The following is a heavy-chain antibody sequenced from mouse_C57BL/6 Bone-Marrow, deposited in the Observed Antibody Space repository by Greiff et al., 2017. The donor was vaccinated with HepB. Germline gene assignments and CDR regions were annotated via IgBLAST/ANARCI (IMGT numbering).Heavy chain of an antibody. J-gene: IGHJ4*01. V-gene: IGHV5-17*01. Sequence: EVQVVESGGGLVKPGGSLKLSCAASGFTFSDYGMHWVRQAPEKGLEWVAYISSGSSTIYYADTVKGRFTISRDNAKNTLFLQMTSLRSEDTAMYYCARGRGLRRVFYYAMDYWGQGPSVTVSS. D-gene: IGHD2-4*01. CDR3: ARGRGLRRVFYYAMDY. CDR2: ISSGSSTI. CDR1: GFTFSDYG.